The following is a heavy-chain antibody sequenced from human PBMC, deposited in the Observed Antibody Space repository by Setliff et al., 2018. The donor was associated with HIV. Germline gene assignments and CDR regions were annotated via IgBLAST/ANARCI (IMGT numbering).Heavy chain of an antibody. J-gene: IGHJ4*02. CDR3: ATDCAVVGGTGSLDS. CDR1: GFTFSTYW. V-gene: IGHV3-7*05. Sequence: GSLRLSCAASGFTFSTYWMSWVRQAPGKGLEWVANVKQDGSEKNYMDSVKGRFTIPRDNAKNSLYLQMNSLRAEDTAVYYCATDCAVVGGTGSLDSWGQGTLVTVSS. CDR2: VKQDGSEK. D-gene: IGHD1-26*01.